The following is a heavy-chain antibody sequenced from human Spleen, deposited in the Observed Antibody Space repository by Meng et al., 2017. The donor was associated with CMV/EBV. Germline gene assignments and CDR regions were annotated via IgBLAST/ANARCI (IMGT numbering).Heavy chain of an antibody. CDR2: INPNSGDT. V-gene: IGHV1-2*02. CDR1: GYTFTGYY. Sequence: ASVKVSCKASGYTFTGYYIHWVRQAPGQGLEWMGWINPNSGDTNYAQKFQGSVTMTRDTSITTVYMQLSRLRSDDTAVYYCARGYSYGSGEFDYWGQGTLVTVSS. D-gene: IGHD3-10*01. J-gene: IGHJ4*02. CDR3: ARGYSYGSGEFDY.